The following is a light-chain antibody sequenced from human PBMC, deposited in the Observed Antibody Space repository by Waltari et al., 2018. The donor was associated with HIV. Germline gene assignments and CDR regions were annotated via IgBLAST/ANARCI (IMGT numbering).Light chain of an antibody. CDR3: QVWDRSSDQVI. CDR2: FDL. CDR1: HIESKS. Sequence: SELTQPPSVSVAPGPTAMITCGGNHIESKSVQWYQQKPGQAPVLVIYFDLDRPSGIPERFSGSVSGNTATLTISRVDAGDEADYYCQVWDRSSDQVIFGGGTKLTVL. V-gene: IGLV3-21*04. J-gene: IGLJ2*01.